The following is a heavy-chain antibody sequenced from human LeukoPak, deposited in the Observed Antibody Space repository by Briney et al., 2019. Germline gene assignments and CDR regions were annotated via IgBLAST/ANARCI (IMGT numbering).Heavy chain of an antibody. J-gene: IGHJ4*02. D-gene: IGHD2-15*01. Sequence: SGGSLRLSCAASGFTFSSYAMSWVRQAPGKGLEWVSVICGSGARTYYADSVKGRFTISRDNTKSTLYLQMNSLRAEDTAVYYCAKEVGGSCDSACSYWGQGTLVTVSS. CDR2: ICGSGART. CDR3: AKEVGGSCDSACSY. V-gene: IGHV3-23*01. CDR1: GFTFSSYA.